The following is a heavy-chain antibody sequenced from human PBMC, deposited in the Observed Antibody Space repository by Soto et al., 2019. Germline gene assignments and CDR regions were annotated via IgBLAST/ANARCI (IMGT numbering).Heavy chain of an antibody. CDR1: GYSFTNNH. CDR2: IKPSGGST. J-gene: IGHJ4*02. V-gene: IGHV1-46*01. D-gene: IGHD6-19*01. CDR3: ARESGNSGWHYFDY. Sequence: EASVKVSCKASGYSFTNNHMHWVRQAPGQGPEWMGIIKPSGGSTNNAQKFQGRVTMSSDTSTTTVYMELSSLRTDDTAVYYCARESGNSGWHYFDYWGQGTQVTV.